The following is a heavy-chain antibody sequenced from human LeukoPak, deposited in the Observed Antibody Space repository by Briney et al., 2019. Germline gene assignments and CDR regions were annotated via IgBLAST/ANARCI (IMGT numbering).Heavy chain of an antibody. CDR3: ARGSHYYGSGSYYKDPDAFDI. CDR1: GGSLSGYY. CDR2: NNHSGNN. Sequence: SETLSLTRAVHGGSLSGYYWSWLRQPPGQGLEWIGENNHSGNNNYNPSLKSRVNISVHTSKNQSSLKLSSVSAADTDVYYCARGSHYYGSGSYYKDPDAFDIWGQGTMVTVSS. J-gene: IGHJ3*02. D-gene: IGHD3-10*01. V-gene: IGHV4-34*01.